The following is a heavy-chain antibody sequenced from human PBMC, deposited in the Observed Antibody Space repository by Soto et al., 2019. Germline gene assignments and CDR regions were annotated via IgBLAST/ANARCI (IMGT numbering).Heavy chain of an antibody. D-gene: IGHD6-19*01. CDR3: ARAAYSSGWDFDY. CDR1: EFTFSSYG. CDR2: ISYDGSNK. V-gene: IGHV3-30*03. Sequence: PAGSMKLSCAASEFTFSSYGMHWVRQAPGKGLEWVAVISYDGSNKYYADSVKGRFTISRDNAKNTLYLQMNSLRAEDTAVYYCARAAYSSGWDFDYWGQGTLVTVSS. J-gene: IGHJ4*02.